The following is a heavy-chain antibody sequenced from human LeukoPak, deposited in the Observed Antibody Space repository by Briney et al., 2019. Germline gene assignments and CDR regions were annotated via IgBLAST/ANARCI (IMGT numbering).Heavy chain of an antibody. CDR2: MNPNSGNT. J-gene: IGHJ4*02. Sequence: ASVKVSCKATGYTFTSYDINWVRQATGQGLEWMGWMNPNSGNTGYAQKFQGRVTTTRNTSISTAYVELSSLRSEDTAVYYCARGRGAAAGNNYWGQGTLVTVSS. D-gene: IGHD6-13*01. CDR3: ARGRGAAAGNNY. CDR1: GYTFTSYD. V-gene: IGHV1-8*01.